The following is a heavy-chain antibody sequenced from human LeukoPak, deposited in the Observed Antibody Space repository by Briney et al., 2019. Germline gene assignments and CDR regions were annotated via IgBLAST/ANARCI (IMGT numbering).Heavy chain of an antibody. V-gene: IGHV4-34*01. CDR1: GGSFSGYY. D-gene: IGHD2-21*02. CDR2: INHSGST. CDR3: ARGQTSVVTAIPYYFDY. Sequence: SETLSLTCAVYGGSFSGYYWSWIRQPPGKGLEWIAEINHSGSTNYNPSLKSRVTISVDTSKNQFSLKLSSVTAADTAVYYCARGQTSVVTAIPYYFDYWGRGTLVTVSS. J-gene: IGHJ4*02.